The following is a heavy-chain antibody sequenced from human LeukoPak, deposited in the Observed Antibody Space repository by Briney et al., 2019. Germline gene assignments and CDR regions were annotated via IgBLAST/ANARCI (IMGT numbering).Heavy chain of an antibody. V-gene: IGHV3-11*04. D-gene: IGHD3-10*01. Sequence: GGSLRLSCAASGFTFSDYYMSWIRQAPGKGLEWVSYISSSGSSIHYADSVKGRFTISRDNAKNSLYLQMNSLRAEDTAVYYCARERYYYGSDIDYWGQGTLVTVSS. J-gene: IGHJ4*02. CDR2: ISSSGSSI. CDR1: GFTFSDYY. CDR3: ARERYYYGSDIDY.